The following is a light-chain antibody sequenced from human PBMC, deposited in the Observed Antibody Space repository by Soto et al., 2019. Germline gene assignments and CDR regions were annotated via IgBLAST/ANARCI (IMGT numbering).Light chain of an antibody. CDR2: DTS. Sequence: QSVLTQPPSASGTPGQRVTVSCSGTYSNIGINDVHWYRQLSGTAPQILIYDTSQRATGVPDRFSGYRSGTSASLVISGLQTEDEADYHCAAWDDSLNGPAFGGGTKLTVL. CDR3: AAWDDSLNGPA. CDR1: YSNIGIND. J-gene: IGLJ2*01. V-gene: IGLV1-44*01.